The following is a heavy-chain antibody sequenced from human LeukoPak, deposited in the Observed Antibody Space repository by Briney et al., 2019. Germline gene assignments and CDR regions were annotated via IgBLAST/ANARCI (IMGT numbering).Heavy chain of an antibody. Sequence: GGSLRLSCAASGFTFTSYSMNWVRQAPGKGLEWVSTISGGGGSTYYADSVKGRFTISRDNSKNTLYLQMNSLRAEDTAVYYCARSPDLSSWFYYYYGMDVWGQGTTVTVPS. CDR3: ARSPDLSSWFYYYYGMDV. CDR1: GFTFTSYS. V-gene: IGHV3-23*01. D-gene: IGHD6-13*01. CDR2: ISGGGGST. J-gene: IGHJ6*02.